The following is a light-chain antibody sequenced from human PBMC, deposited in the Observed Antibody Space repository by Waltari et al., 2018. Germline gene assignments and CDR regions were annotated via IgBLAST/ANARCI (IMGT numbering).Light chain of an antibody. V-gene: IGLV3-21*04. Sequence: SYVLTQPPSVSVATGQTARITCGNNNIGSKSVHWYQQKPGQAPLLVLYYDSDRPSGIPERFSGFNAGDTAILTISRVEAGDEADYYCQVWDSSTDHRVFGGGTKLTVL. J-gene: IGLJ2*01. CDR1: NIGSKS. CDR3: QVWDSSTDHRV. CDR2: YDS.